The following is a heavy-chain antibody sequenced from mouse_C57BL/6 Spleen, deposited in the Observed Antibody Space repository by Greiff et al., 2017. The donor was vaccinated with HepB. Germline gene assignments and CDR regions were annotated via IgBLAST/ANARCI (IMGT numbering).Heavy chain of an antibody. Sequence: QVQLKESGAELMKPGASVKLSCKAPGYTFTGYWIEWVKQRPGHGLEWIGEILPGSGSTNYNEKFKGKATFTADTSSNTAYMQLSSLTTEDSAIYYCARKGMRVSTMVTTSYFDYWGQGTTLTVSS. V-gene: IGHV1-9*01. CDR3: ARKGMRVSTMVTTSYFDY. J-gene: IGHJ2*01. CDR1: GYTFTGYW. CDR2: ILPGSGST. D-gene: IGHD2-2*01.